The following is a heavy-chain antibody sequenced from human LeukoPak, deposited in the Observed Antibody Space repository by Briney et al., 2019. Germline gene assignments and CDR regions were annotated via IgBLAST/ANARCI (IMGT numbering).Heavy chain of an antibody. Sequence: ASVKVSCKASGYTFTGYYMHWVRQAPGQGLEWMGWINPNSGGTDYAQKFQGRVTMTRDTSISTAYMELSRLRSDDTAVYYCARARRMHGDYEDYWGQGTLVTVSS. J-gene: IGHJ4*02. V-gene: IGHV1-2*02. CDR2: INPNSGGT. CDR1: GYTFTGYY. CDR3: ARARRMHGDYEDY. D-gene: IGHD4-17*01.